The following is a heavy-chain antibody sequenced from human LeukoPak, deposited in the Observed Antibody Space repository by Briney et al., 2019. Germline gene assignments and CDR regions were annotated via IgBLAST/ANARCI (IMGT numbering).Heavy chain of an antibody. D-gene: IGHD1-26*01. CDR3: ARGEGILGSY. Sequence: GASVKVSCKASGYTFTSYYMHWVRQAPGQGLEWMGIINPSGGSTSYVQKFQGRVTMTRDISISTAYMELSSLRSEDTAVYYCARGEGILGSYWGQGTLVTVSS. CDR1: GYTFTSYY. CDR2: INPSGGST. V-gene: IGHV1-46*01. J-gene: IGHJ4*02.